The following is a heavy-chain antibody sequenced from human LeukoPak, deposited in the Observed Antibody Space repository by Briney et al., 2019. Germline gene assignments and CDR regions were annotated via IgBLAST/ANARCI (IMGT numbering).Heavy chain of an antibody. CDR2: IIPSDTYT. CDR1: GYSFTSYW. V-gene: IGHV5-10-1*01. CDR3: ARHTDCSGGSCHNWFDR. J-gene: IGHJ5*02. D-gene: IGHD2-15*01. Sequence: GESLKISCKGSGYSFTSYWISWGRQMPGKGPEWMGRIIPSDTYTNYSPSFQGHVTISADKSISTAYLQWSSLKTSDTAMYYCARHTDCSGGSCHNWFDRWGQGTLVTVSS.